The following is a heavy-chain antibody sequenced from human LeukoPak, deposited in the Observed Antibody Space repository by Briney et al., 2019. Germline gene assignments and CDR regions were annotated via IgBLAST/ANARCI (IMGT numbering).Heavy chain of an antibody. CDR2: IKQDGSEK. Sequence: GGSLRLSCAASGFTFSSYWMSWVRQAPGKGLEWVANIKQDGSEKYYVDSVKGRFTISRDNAKNSLYLQMNSLRVEDTAVYYCAKGAGYCSSTGCYGSDWFDSWGQGALVTVSS. CDR3: AKGAGYCSSTGCYGSDWFDS. D-gene: IGHD2-2*01. V-gene: IGHV3-7*05. CDR1: GFTFSSYW. J-gene: IGHJ5*01.